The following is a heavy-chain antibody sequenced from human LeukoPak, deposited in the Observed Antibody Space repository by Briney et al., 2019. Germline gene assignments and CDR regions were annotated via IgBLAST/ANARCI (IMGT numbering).Heavy chain of an antibody. Sequence: GGSLRLSCAASGVLISSYAMSWVRQAPGKGLEWVSAINGRGDNTYYADFVKGRFTISRDSSKSTVYLQMNSLRTEDTAVYYCAKDRVSPGFNWFDPWGQGTLVTVSS. V-gene: IGHV3-23*01. CDR3: AKDRVSPGFNWFDP. D-gene: IGHD2/OR15-2a*01. J-gene: IGHJ5*02. CDR2: INGRGDNT. CDR1: GVLISSYA.